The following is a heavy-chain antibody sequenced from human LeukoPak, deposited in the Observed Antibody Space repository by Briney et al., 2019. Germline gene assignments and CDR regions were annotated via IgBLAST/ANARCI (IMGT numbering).Heavy chain of an antibody. V-gene: IGHV3-33*03. CDR3: AKDLRSIAAAGPPDY. J-gene: IGHJ4*02. CDR2: IWYDGSNK. D-gene: IGHD6-13*01. CDR1: GFTFSSYG. Sequence: GGSLRLSCAASGFTFSSYGMHWVRQAPGKGLEWVAVIWYDGSNKYYADSMKGRFTISRDKSKNTLYLQMNSLRAEDTAVYYCAKDLRSIAAAGPPDYWGQGTLVTVS.